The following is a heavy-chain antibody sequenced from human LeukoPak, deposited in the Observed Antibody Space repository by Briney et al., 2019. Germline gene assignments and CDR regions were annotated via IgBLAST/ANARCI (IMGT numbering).Heavy chain of an antibody. D-gene: IGHD4-23*01. Sequence: SETLSLTCAVYGGSFSGYYWSWIRQPPGKGLEWIGEVNHSGSTNYNPSLKSRVTISVDTSKNQFSLKLSSVTAADTAVYYCARGRGNSDYWGQGTLVTVSS. J-gene: IGHJ4*02. CDR3: ARGRGNSDY. CDR2: VNHSGST. CDR1: GGSFSGYY. V-gene: IGHV4-34*01.